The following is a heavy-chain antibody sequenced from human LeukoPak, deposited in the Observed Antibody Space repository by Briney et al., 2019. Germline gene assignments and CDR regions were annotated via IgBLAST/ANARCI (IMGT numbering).Heavy chain of an antibody. CDR1: GGSISSSSYY. V-gene: IGHV4-39*01. CDR3: ASRGPRLRSSSYDY. CDR2: IYYSGST. D-gene: IGHD6-13*01. J-gene: IGHJ4*02. Sequence: SETLSLTCTVSGGSISSSSYYWGWIRQPPGKGLEWIGSIYYSGSTYYNPSLKSRVTISVDTSKNQFSLKLSSVTAADTAVYYCASRGPRLRSSSYDYWGQGTLVTVSS.